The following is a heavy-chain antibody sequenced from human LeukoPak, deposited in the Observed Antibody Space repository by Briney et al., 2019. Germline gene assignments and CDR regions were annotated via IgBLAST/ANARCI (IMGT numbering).Heavy chain of an antibody. CDR2: IYSGGST. CDR3: ARGTSSSIAARP. J-gene: IGHJ5*02. CDR1: GFTFSSSV. V-gene: IGHV3-53*01. D-gene: IGHD6-6*01. Sequence: GGSLRLSCAASGFTFSSSVMSWVRQAPGKGLEWVSVIYSGGSTYYADSVEGRFTISRDNSKNTLYLQMNSLRAEDTAVYSCARGTSSSIAARPWGQGTLVTVSS.